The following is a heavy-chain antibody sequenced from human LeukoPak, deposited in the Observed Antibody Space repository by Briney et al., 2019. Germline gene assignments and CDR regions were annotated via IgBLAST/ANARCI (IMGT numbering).Heavy chain of an antibody. V-gene: IGHV1-69*05. D-gene: IGHD4-17*01. J-gene: IGHJ5*02. CDR1: GGNFSSNA. Sequence: ASVKVSCKASGGNFSSNAISWVRQPPGQELEWMVGIIPIFGTANYAQKFQGRVTITTDESTSTAYMELSSLRSEDTAVYYCARGTTVTTYDWFDPWGKGALVTVSS. CDR3: ARGTTVTTYDWFDP. CDR2: IIPIFGTA.